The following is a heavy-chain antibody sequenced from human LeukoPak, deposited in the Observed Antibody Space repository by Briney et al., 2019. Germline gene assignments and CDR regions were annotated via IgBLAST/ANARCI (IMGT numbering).Heavy chain of an antibody. D-gene: IGHD3-22*01. Sequence: PGGSLRLSCAVSGFTFSNNAMSWVRQAPGKGLEWVSVIYSGGSTYYADSVKGRFTISRDNSKNTLYLQMNSLRAEDTAVYYCARVPGAYYYDSSGYQVDWGQGTLVTVSS. V-gene: IGHV3-53*01. CDR2: IYSGGST. CDR3: ARVPGAYYYDSSGYQVD. CDR1: GFTFSNNA. J-gene: IGHJ4*02.